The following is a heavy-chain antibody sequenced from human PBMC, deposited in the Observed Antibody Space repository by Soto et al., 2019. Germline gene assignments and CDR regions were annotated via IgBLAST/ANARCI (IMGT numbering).Heavy chain of an antibody. CDR2: MNPNTGNT. CDR1: GYTFTSSD. CDR3: ARGASP. Sequence: QVQLVQSGAEVKKPGASVKVSCKASGYTFTSSDINWVRQATGQGLEWMGWMNPNTGNTGYAQKFQGRITSTRSTSISTAYLELSSLNSDDSAVYYCARGASPWGQGTLVTVSS. V-gene: IGHV1-8*01. J-gene: IGHJ5*02.